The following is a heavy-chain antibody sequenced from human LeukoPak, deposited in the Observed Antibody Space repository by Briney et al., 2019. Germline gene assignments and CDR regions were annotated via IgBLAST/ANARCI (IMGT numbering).Heavy chain of an antibody. V-gene: IGHV4-34*01. CDR1: GGSFSGYY. J-gene: IGHJ3*02. CDR2: INHSGST. CDR3: ARHSGTYSVDAFDI. Sequence: SETLSLTCAVYGGSFSGYYWSWIRQPPGKGLEWIGEINHSGSTNYNPSLKSRVTISVDTSKNQFSLKLSSVTAADTAVYFCARHSGTYSVDAFDIWGQGTMVTVSS. D-gene: IGHD1-26*01.